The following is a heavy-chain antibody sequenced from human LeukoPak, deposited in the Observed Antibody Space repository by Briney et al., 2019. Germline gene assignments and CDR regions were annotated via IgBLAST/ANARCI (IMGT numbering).Heavy chain of an antibody. J-gene: IGHJ4*02. CDR3: ARQFSTYYDFWSGPGSHFDY. Sequence: SETLSLTCTVSGGSISSSSYYWGWIRQPPGKGLEWIGSIYYSGSTYYNPSLKSRVTISVDTSKNQFSLKLSSVTAADTAVYYCARQFSTYYDFWSGPGSHFDYWGQGTLVTVSS. CDR2: IYYSGST. CDR1: GGSISSSSYY. D-gene: IGHD3-3*01. V-gene: IGHV4-39*01.